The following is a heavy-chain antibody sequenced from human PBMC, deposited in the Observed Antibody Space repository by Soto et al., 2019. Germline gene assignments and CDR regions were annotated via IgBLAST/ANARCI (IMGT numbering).Heavy chain of an antibody. J-gene: IGHJ6*02. CDR2: IKSKTDGGTT. V-gene: IGHV3-15*01. CDR1: GFTFSNAW. CDR3: TTPYAVAAPAAKDV. D-gene: IGHD6-19*01. Sequence: KPGGSLRLSCAASGFTFSNAWMSWVRQSPGKGLEWVGRIKSKTDGGTTDYAAPVKGRFTISRDDSKNTLYLQMNSLKTEDTAVYYCTTPYAVAAPAAKDVWGQGTTVTVSS.